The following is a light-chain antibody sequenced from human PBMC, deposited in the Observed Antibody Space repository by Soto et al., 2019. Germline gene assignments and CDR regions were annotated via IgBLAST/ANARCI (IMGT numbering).Light chain of an antibody. CDR1: SSNIGAGYD. CDR3: QSYDSSLSGSRV. V-gene: IGLV1-40*01. CDR2: GNS. J-gene: IGLJ3*02. Sequence: QAVVTQPPSVSGAPGQRVTISCTGSSSNIGAGYDVHWYQQLPGTAPKLLIYGNSNRPSGVPDRFSGSKSGTSASLALTGLQAEDEADYDCQSYDSSLSGSRVFGGGTKLTVL.